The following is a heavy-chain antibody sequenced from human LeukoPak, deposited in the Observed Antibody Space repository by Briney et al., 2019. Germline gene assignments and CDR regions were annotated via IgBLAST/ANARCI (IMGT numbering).Heavy chain of an antibody. CDR1: GYSFTSYW. D-gene: IGHD5-18*01. Sequence: GESLKISCKGSGYSFTSYWIGWVRQLPAKSLEGMGIIYPGDSDTRYSPSFQGQVTISADKSISTAYLQWSSLKASDTAMYYCARLGDNTAMAYFDYWGQGTLVTVSS. J-gene: IGHJ4*02. CDR3: ARLGDNTAMAYFDY. V-gene: IGHV5-51*01. CDR2: IYPGDSDT.